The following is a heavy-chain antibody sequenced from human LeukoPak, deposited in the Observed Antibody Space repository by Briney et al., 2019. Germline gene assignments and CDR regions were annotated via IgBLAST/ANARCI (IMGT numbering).Heavy chain of an antibody. D-gene: IGHD3-10*01. V-gene: IGHV3-30*03. J-gene: IGHJ4*02. CDR2: ISYDGSNK. Sequence: GGSLRLSCAASGFTFSSYGMHWVRQAPGKGLEWVTVISYDGSNKCYADSVKGRFTISRDNSKNTLYLQMNSLRAEDTAVYYCASLTYRYGSGSLDSWGQGTLVTVSS. CDR3: ASLTYRYGSGSLDS. CDR1: GFTFSSYG.